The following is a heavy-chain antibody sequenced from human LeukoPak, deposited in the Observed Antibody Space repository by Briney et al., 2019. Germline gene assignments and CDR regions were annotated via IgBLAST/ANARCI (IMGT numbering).Heavy chain of an antibody. CDR2: IIPIFGTA. J-gene: IGHJ4*02. CDR3: ASGVVPAAMREYYFDY. Sequence: ASVKVSCKASGGTFSSYAISWVRQAPGQGLEWMGGIIPIFGTANYAQKFQGRVTITADESTSTAYMELSSLRSEDTAVYYCASGVVPAAMREYYFDYRGQGTLVTVSS. V-gene: IGHV1-69*13. D-gene: IGHD2-2*01. CDR1: GGTFSSYA.